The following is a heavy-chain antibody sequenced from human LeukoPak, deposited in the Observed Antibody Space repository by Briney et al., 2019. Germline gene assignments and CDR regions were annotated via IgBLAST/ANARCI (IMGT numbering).Heavy chain of an antibody. J-gene: IGHJ4*02. CDR3: ARVRAELRYFDWLLYPDY. Sequence: GGSLRLSCAASGFTVSNNYMTWVRQAPGKGLEWVSLIYSGGSTYYADSVKGRFTISRDNSKNTLYLQMNSLRAEDTAVYYCARVRAELRYFDWLLYPDYWGQGTLVTVSS. CDR1: GFTVSNNY. D-gene: IGHD3-9*01. V-gene: IGHV3-53*01. CDR2: IYSGGST.